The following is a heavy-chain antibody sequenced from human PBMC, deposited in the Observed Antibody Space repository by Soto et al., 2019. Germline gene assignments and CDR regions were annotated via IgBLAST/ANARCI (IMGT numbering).Heavy chain of an antibody. CDR1: GGTFSSYA. CDR2: IIPIFGTA. Sequence: SVKVSCKASGGTFSSYAISWVRQAPGQGLEWMGGIIPIFGTANYAQKFQGRVTITADESTSTAYMELSSLRSEDTAVYYCAIWYSSGLQYYFDYWGQGTLVTVSS. J-gene: IGHJ4*02. CDR3: AIWYSSGLQYYFDY. V-gene: IGHV1-69*13. D-gene: IGHD6-19*01.